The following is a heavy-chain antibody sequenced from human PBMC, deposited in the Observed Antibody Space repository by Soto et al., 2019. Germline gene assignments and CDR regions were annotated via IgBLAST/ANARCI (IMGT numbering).Heavy chain of an antibody. D-gene: IGHD3-10*02. Sequence: QVQLQESGPGLVKPSETLSLTCTVSGGSISSYYWSWIRQPPGKGLEWIGFIFYSGSTSYNPSLKSRVTISIDTSEYQCSLTLNSVTAADTAVYYCASMIGDPVLSFDSWGQGTLVAVSS. CDR3: ASMIGDPVLSFDS. V-gene: IGHV4-59*01. CDR2: IFYSGST. J-gene: IGHJ5*01. CDR1: GGSISSYY.